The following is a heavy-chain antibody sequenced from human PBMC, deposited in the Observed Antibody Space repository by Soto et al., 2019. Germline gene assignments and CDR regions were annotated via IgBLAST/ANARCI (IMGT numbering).Heavy chain of an antibody. CDR3: AKGKGGSLSYLFDY. CDR1: GFTFSSYP. J-gene: IGHJ4*02. Sequence: EVQLLESGGGLVQPGGSLRLSCAASGFTFSSYPMSWVRQAPGKGLEWVSTISGSGGSTYYADSVKGRFTISRDNSKNTLYLQMNGLRADDTALYYCAKGKGGSLSYLFDYWGQGTLVTVSS. V-gene: IGHV3-23*01. D-gene: IGHD3-16*01. CDR2: ISGSGGST.